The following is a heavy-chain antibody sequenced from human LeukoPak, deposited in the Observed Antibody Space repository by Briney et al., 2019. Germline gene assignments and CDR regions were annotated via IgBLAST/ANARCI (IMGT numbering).Heavy chain of an antibody. CDR2: TYYSSKWYN. CDR1: GDSVSSNSAA. V-gene: IGHV6-1*01. J-gene: IGHJ4*02. D-gene: IGHD5-12*01. Sequence: SQTLSLTSAISGDSVSSNSAAWNCTRQPPSSGLEWLGRTYYSSKWYNDYAVSVTSRITITPDTSKNQFSLQLNSVAPEDTAVYYCARSVMIVATSNFDYWGQGTLVTVSS. CDR3: ARSVMIVATSNFDY.